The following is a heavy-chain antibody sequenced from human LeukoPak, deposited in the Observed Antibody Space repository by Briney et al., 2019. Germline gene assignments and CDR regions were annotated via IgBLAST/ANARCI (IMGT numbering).Heavy chain of an antibody. CDR2: INSDGSST. Sequence: PGGSLRLSCAASGFTFSSYWMHWVRQAPGKGLVWVSHINSDGSSTNYADSVKGRFTISRDNAKNTLNLQMNSLRAEDTAVYYCARDLGQYYDTSDNWFDPWGQGTLVTVSS. D-gene: IGHD3-22*01. CDR1: GFTFSSYW. J-gene: IGHJ5*02. CDR3: ARDLGQYYDTSDNWFDP. V-gene: IGHV3-74*01.